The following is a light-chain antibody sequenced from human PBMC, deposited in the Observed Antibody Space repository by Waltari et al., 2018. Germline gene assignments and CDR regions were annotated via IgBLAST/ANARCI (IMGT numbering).Light chain of an antibody. Sequence: DIQMTQSPSTLSAFVGDRVTITCRASQSVYNWLAWYQQKPGKAPKLLISKASNLRSGVPSRFSGSGFGTEFTLTISSLQPDDVATYYCQHYVSYSVAFGGGTKVELK. CDR3: QHYVSYSVA. CDR2: KAS. V-gene: IGKV1-5*03. J-gene: IGKJ4*01. CDR1: QSVYNW.